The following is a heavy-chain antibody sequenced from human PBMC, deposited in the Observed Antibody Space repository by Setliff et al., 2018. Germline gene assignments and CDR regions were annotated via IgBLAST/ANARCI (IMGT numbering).Heavy chain of an antibody. V-gene: IGHV4-61*02. D-gene: IGHD6-19*01. Sequence: SETLSLTCTVSGDSISRAKYYWSWIRQSAGKGLECIGRIYTDGSTKYNPSLKSRVTISVDTSKNQFSLKLSSVTAADTAVYYCARGRAGHSGHWGQGTLVTVSS. CDR3: ARGRAGHSGH. CDR2: IYTDGST. J-gene: IGHJ4*02. CDR1: GDSISRAKYY.